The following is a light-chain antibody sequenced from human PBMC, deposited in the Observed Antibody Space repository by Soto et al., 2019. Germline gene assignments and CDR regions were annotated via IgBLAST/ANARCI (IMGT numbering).Light chain of an antibody. J-gene: IGKJ1*01. CDR1: QSVSSY. CDR2: DAS. CDR3: QQRSNWPRT. V-gene: IGKV3-11*01. Sequence: EIVSTQSPATLSLSPGERATLSCRASQSVSSYLAWYQQKLGQAPRLLIYDASNRATGIPARFSGSGSGTDFTLTITSLEPEDFAVYYCQQRSNWPRTFGQGTKVEIK.